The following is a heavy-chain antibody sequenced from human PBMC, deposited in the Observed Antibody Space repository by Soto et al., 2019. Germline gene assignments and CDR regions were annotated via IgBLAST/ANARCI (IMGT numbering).Heavy chain of an antibody. CDR3: ATSVLWGLNSYSSGMAV. D-gene: IGHD3-16*01. CDR1: GGTFSKYT. V-gene: IGHV1-69*02. Sequence: QVQLVQSGAEVKKPGSSVKVSCKASGGTFSKYTVTWVRQAPGQGLEWMGRIIPILNIANYAQRFQGRVTITADKSTSTAYMELSSLRSEDTAVYYCATSVLWGLNSYSSGMAVWGQGTTVTVSS. CDR2: IIPILNIA. J-gene: IGHJ6*02.